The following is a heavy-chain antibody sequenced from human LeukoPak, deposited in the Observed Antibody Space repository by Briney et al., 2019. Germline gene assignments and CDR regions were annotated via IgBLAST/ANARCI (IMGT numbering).Heavy chain of an antibody. V-gene: IGHV1-46*01. Sequence: ASVKVSCKASGYTFTSYYMHWVRQAPGQGLEWMGIINPSGGSTSYAQKFQGRVTMTRDMSTSTVYMELSSLRSEDTAVYYCARELREYYYYYYMDVWGKGTTVTVSS. J-gene: IGHJ6*03. CDR3: ARELREYYYYYYMDV. CDR2: INPSGGST. D-gene: IGHD4-17*01. CDR1: GYTFTSYY.